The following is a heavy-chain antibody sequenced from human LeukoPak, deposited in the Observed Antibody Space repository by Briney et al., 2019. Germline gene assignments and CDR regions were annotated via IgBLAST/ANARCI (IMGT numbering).Heavy chain of an antibody. Sequence: SETLSLTCAVYGGSFSGYYWSWIRQPPGKGLEWIGEINHSGSTNYNPSLKSRVTISVDTSKNQSSLKLSSVTAADTAVYYCARPGYSSGLVDAFDIWGQGTMVTVSS. J-gene: IGHJ3*02. CDR3: ARPGYSSGLVDAFDI. CDR2: INHSGST. V-gene: IGHV4-34*01. D-gene: IGHD6-19*01. CDR1: GGSFSGYY.